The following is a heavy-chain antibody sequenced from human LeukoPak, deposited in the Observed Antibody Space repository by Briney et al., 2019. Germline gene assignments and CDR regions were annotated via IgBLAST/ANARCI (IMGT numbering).Heavy chain of an antibody. D-gene: IGHD3-3*01. J-gene: IGHJ4*02. CDR2: ISVASIT. Sequence: GGSLRRSGAASGLAFSSYAMSWVRQPPGKGLEWVSTISVASITFYADSVKGRFTISRDNSRNTVYLQMTSLRADDTAVYYCADYGVSGVRNNFYWGLGTLVTVPS. CDR3: ADYGVSGVRNNFY. V-gene: IGHV3-23*01. CDR1: GLAFSSYA.